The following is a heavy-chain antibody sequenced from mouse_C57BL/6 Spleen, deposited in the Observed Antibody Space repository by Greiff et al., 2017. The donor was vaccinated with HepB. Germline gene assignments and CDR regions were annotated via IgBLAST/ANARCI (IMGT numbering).Heavy chain of an antibody. Sequence: EVHLVESGGGLVKPGGSLKLSCAASGFTFSSYTMSWVRQTPEKRLEWVATISGGGGNTYYPDSVKGRFTISRDNAKNTLYLQMSSLRSEDTALYYCARGEGEWYFDVWGTGTTVTVSS. CDR2: ISGGGGNT. CDR3: ARGEGEWYFDV. V-gene: IGHV5-9*01. J-gene: IGHJ1*03. CDR1: GFTFSSYT.